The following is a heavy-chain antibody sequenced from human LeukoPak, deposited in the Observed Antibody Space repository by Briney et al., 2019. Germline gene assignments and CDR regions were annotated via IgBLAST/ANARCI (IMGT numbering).Heavy chain of an antibody. Sequence: SETLSLTCTVSGGSLSNRNYCWGWIRQPPGKQLEWIGSIDYSGSTLYNPSLKSRVTISVDTSKNQFSLKLSSVTAADTAVDDCARPLGCNYGGTAFDIWGQGTMVTVSS. CDR2: IDYSGST. CDR3: ARPLGCNYGGTAFDI. V-gene: IGHV4-39*01. D-gene: IGHD4-23*01. J-gene: IGHJ3*02. CDR1: GGSLSNRNYC.